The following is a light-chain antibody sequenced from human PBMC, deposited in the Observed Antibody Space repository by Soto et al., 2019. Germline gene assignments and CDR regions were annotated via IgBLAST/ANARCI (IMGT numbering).Light chain of an antibody. Sequence: DIQMTQSPSSLSASVGDRVTITCRASQDISNHLAWFQQKPGKAPKSLISAASSLQIGVPSKFRGSGSGTDFTPTISSLQPDFFSTYYSQQYNSYPVSFGGGTKVEIK. CDR2: AAS. CDR1: QDISNH. J-gene: IGKJ4*01. V-gene: IGKV1-16*02. CDR3: QQYNSYPVS.